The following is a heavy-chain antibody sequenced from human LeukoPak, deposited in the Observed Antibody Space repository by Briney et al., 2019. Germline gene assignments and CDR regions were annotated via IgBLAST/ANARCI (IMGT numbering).Heavy chain of an antibody. D-gene: IGHD3-9*01. J-gene: IGHJ3*02. CDR2: IIPIFGTA. V-gene: IGHV1-69*05. Sequence: ASVKVSCKASGGTFSSYAISWVRQAPGQGLEWMGGIIPIFGTANYAQKFQGRVTITTDESTSTAYMELSSLRSEDTAVYYCARDGYYDILTGYTHGAFDIWGLGTMVTVSS. CDR1: GGTFSSYA. CDR3: ARDGYYDILTGYTHGAFDI.